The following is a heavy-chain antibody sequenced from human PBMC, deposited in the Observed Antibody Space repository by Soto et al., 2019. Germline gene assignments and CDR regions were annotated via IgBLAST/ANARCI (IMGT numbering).Heavy chain of an antibody. D-gene: IGHD3-9*01. CDR3: AREDYYDTGYYVV. V-gene: IGHV4-39*07. CDR1: GGSISSSSYY. CDR2: IYYSGST. Sequence: SETLSLTCTVSGGSISSSSYYWGWIRQPPGKGLEWIGSIYYSGSTYYNPSLKSRVTISVDTSKNQFSLKLTSVTAADTALYYCAREDYYDTGYYVVWGQGTQVTVSS. J-gene: IGHJ4*02.